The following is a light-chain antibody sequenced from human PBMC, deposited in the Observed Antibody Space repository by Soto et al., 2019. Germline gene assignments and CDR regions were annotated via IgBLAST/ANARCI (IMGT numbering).Light chain of an antibody. Sequence: EIVLTQSPGTLSLSPGERATLSCRASQSVRSSYLAWYQQKTGQAPRLLIYGASSRAIGIPDRVSGSGSGTDFTLTISRLEPEDFAVYYCPQYGSSPWTFGQGNKVEIK. CDR1: QSVRSSY. CDR2: GAS. CDR3: PQYGSSPWT. V-gene: IGKV3-20*01. J-gene: IGKJ1*01.